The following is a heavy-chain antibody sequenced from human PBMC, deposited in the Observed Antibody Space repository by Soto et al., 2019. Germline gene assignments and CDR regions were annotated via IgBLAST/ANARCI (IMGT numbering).Heavy chain of an antibody. V-gene: IGHV1-46*01. D-gene: IGHD6-19*01. Sequence: QVQLEQSGAEVKKPGASLKVSCQASGYTVTSYYIHWVRQAPGQGLEWMGASHVGPDTTMYAQKFQGRVTMTRDTSTSKVYMELSSLISQDTGGYFCARASSGTYYFDYWGQGTLVTVSS. CDR2: SHVGPDTT. J-gene: IGHJ4*02. CDR1: GYTVTSYY. CDR3: ARASSGTYYFDY.